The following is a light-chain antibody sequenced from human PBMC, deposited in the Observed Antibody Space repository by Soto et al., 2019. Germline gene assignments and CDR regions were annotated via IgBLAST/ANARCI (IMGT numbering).Light chain of an antibody. V-gene: IGLV1-40*03. CDR3: QSYDSTLSGYV. CDR1: SSNIGAVYD. J-gene: IGLJ1*01. CDR2: GNN. Sequence: QAVVTQPPSVSGAPGQRVTISCTGSSSNIGAVYDVHWYQQLPGTAPKLLIYGNNNRPSGVPDRFSGSKSGASASLAITGLQAEDEADYYCQSYDSTLSGYVFGTGTKLTVL.